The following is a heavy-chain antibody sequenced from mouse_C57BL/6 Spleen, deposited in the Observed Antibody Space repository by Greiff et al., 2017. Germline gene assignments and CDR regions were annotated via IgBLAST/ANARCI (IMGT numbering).Heavy chain of an antibody. Sequence: QVQLKQSGPELVKPGASVKISCKASGYAFSSSWMNWVKQRPGKGLEWIGRIYPGDGDTNYNGKFKGKATLTADKSSSTAYMQLSSLTSEDSAVYFCAPITTVVASFDYGGQGTTLTGSS. J-gene: IGHJ2*01. CDR3: APITTVVASFDY. CDR2: IYPGDGDT. D-gene: IGHD1-1*01. CDR1: GYAFSSSW. V-gene: IGHV1-82*01.